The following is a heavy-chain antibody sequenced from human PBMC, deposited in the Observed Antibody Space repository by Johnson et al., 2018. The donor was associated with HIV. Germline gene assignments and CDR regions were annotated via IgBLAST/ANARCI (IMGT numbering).Heavy chain of an antibody. V-gene: IGHV3-11*04. CDR3: ASPGWRRFFGAFDI. CDR1: GFTVSSNY. Sequence: QVQLVESGGGLIQPGGSLRLSCAASGFTVSSNYMSWVRQAPGKGLEWVSAISGSGGSTYYADSVKGRFTISRDNAKNSLYLQMNSLRAEDTAVYYCASPGWRRFFGAFDIWGQGTMVTVSS. D-gene: IGHD2-15*01. CDR2: ISGSGGST. J-gene: IGHJ3*02.